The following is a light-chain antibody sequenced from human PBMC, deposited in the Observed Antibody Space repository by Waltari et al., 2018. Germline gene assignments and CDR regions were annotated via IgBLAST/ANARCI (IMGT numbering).Light chain of an antibody. CDR2: GKN. CDR1: SLRTSN. V-gene: IGLV3-19*01. CDR3: SSRDSSASHVL. Sequence: SSELTQDPAVSVALGQPVRITCQGASLRTSNASWYQQKSGQAPILVLFGKNKRPSGIPDRFSGYNSETTTSLTITGAQAEDEADYYCSSRDSSASHVLFAGGTKLTVL. J-gene: IGLJ2*01.